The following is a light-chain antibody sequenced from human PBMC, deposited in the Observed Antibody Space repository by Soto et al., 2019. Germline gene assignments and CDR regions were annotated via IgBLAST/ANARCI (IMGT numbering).Light chain of an antibody. Sequence: ETVMTQSPATLSVSPGERATLSCRASQGVGNNLAWYQQKPGQAPRLLIYGASIRATAIPARFSGSGSGTAFSITISSRQSEDVAVYYCQQYNNWPPVTFGPGTKVDIK. CDR2: GAS. CDR3: QQYNNWPPVT. CDR1: QGVGNN. J-gene: IGKJ3*01. V-gene: IGKV3-15*01.